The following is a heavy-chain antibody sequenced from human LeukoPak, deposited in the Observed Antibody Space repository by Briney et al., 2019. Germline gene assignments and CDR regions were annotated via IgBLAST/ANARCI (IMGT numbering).Heavy chain of an antibody. J-gene: IGHJ5*02. CDR2: TYYSGST. Sequence: PSQTLSLTCTVSGGSISSGDYYWSWIRQPPGKGLEWIGYTYYSGSTYYNPSLKSRVTISVDTSKNQFSLKLSSVTAADTAVYYCARGTYYDFWSGYINWFDPWGQGTLVTVSS. CDR3: ARGTYYDFWSGYINWFDP. V-gene: IGHV4-30-4*08. D-gene: IGHD3-3*01. CDR1: GGSISSGDYY.